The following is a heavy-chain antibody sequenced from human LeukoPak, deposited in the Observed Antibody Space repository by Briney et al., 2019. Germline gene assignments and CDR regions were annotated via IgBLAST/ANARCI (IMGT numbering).Heavy chain of an antibody. J-gene: IGHJ4*02. CDR3: ARPRSGSYIGGGDY. V-gene: IGHV3-21*01. Sequence: GGSLRLSCAASGFTFSSYSMNWVRQAPGKGLEWVSSISSSSSYIYYADSVKGRFTISRDNAKNSLYLQMNSLRAEDTAVYYCARPRSGSYIGGGDYWGQGTLVTVSS. CDR1: GFTFSSYS. D-gene: IGHD1-26*01. CDR2: ISSSSSYI.